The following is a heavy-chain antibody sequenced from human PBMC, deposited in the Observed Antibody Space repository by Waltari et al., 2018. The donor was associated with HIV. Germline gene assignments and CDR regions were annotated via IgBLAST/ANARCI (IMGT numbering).Heavy chain of an antibody. CDR1: GGSISSGGYY. V-gene: IGHV4-31*03. J-gene: IGHJ5*02. CDR2: IYYRGST. CDR3: ARESGSSPKNWFDP. D-gene: IGHD6-13*01. Sequence: QVQLQESGPGLVKPSQTLSLTCTVSGGSISSGGYYWSWIRQHPGKGLEWIGYIYYRGSTYYNPSLKSRVTISVDTSKNQFSLKLSSVTAADTAVYYCARESGSSPKNWFDPWGQGTLVTVSS.